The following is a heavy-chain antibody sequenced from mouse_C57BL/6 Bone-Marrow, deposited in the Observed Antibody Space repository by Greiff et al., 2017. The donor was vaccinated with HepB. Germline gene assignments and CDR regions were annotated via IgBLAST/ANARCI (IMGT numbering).Heavy chain of an antibody. Sequence: EVQLQESGGGLVKPGGSLKLSCAASGFTFSDYGMHWVRQAPEKGLEWVAYISSGSSTIYYADTVKGRFTISRDNAKNTLFLQMTSLRSEDTAMYYCATPSLTTVAPWGQGTLVTVSA. V-gene: IGHV5-17*01. J-gene: IGHJ3*01. CDR3: ATPSLTTVAP. D-gene: IGHD1-1*01. CDR1: GFTFSDYG. CDR2: ISSGSSTI.